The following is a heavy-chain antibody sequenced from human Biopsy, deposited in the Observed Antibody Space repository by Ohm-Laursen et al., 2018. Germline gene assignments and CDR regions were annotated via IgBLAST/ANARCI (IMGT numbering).Heavy chain of an antibody. CDR2: IFYSGRT. V-gene: IGHV4-59*01. CDR1: GGSISGYY. D-gene: IGHD3-22*01. CDR3: AKDLDYFDSSGYYVVDY. Sequence: GTLSLTCTVSGGSISGYYWSWIRQPPGKGLEWIGYIFYSGRTNYNPSLKSRVTISVDTSKNQFSLRLSSVTAADTAVYYCAKDLDYFDSSGYYVVDYWGQGSLVTVSS. J-gene: IGHJ4*02.